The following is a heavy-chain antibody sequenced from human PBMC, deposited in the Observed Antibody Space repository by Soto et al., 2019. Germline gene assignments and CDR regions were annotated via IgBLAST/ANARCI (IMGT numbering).Heavy chain of an antibody. CDR2: FDPEDGET. V-gene: IGHV1-24*01. CDR1: GYTLTELS. Sequence: ASVKVSCKVSGYTLTELSMHWVRQAPGKGLEWMGGFDPEDGETIYAQKFQGRVTMTEDTSTDTAYMELSSLRSEDTAVYYCATDFCSSTSCQAEYYYYAMDFWGQGTTVIVSS. D-gene: IGHD2-2*01. J-gene: IGHJ6*02. CDR3: ATDFCSSTSCQAEYYYYAMDF.